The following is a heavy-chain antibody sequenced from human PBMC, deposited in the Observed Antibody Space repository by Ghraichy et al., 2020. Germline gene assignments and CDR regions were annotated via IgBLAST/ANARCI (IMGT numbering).Heavy chain of an antibody. V-gene: IGHV4-59*01. J-gene: IGHJ2*01. D-gene: IGHD6-6*01. CDR3: ATYRSSSHDDWYFDL. CDR2: IYYSGST. CDR1: GDSINSYY. Sequence: SETLSLTCTVSGDSINSYYWSWIRQPPGKRLEWIGYIYYSGSTRYNPSLKSRVTISVDTSKKQFSLNLSSVTAADTAVYYCATYRSSSHDDWYFDLWGRGTLVTVSS.